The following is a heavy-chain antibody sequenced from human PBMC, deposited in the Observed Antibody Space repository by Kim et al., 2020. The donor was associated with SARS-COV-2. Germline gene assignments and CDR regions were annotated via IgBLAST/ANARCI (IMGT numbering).Heavy chain of an antibody. Sequence: SVKVSCKASGGTFSSYAISWVRQAPGQGLEWMGGIIPIFGTANYAQKFQGRVTITADESTSTAYMELSSLRSEDTAVYYCAGPEPPMVRGVIMPYYYYGMDVWGQGTTVTVSS. CDR2: IIPIFGTA. V-gene: IGHV1-69*13. D-gene: IGHD3-10*01. J-gene: IGHJ6*02. CDR1: GGTFSSYA. CDR3: AGPEPPMVRGVIMPYYYYGMDV.